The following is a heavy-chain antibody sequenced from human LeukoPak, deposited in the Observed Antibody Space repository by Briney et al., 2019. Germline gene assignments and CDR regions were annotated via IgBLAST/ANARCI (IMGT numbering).Heavy chain of an antibody. J-gene: IGHJ4*02. CDR1: GYTFTGYY. Sequence: ASVKVSCKASGYTFTGYYMHWVRQAPGQGLEWMGWINPNSGGTNYAQKFQGRVTMTRDTSISTAYMELSRLRSDDTAVYYRARTNTYHYDSSGYYHQDPFDYWGQGTLVTVSS. D-gene: IGHD3-22*01. V-gene: IGHV1-2*02. CDR3: ARTNTYHYDSSGYYHQDPFDY. CDR2: INPNSGGT.